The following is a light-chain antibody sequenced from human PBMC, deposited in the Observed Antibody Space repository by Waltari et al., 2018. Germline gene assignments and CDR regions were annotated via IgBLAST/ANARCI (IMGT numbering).Light chain of an antibody. Sequence: QSVLTQPPSASGTPGQRVTISCSGSISNLGTNYVYWYQQFPGTAPKLLIQRNNQRPSGVPDRFSGAKSGTSASLASSGVRSEDEADDYCASWDDSLSVGVFGGGTKLTVL. V-gene: IGLV1-47*01. CDR3: ASWDDSLSVGV. J-gene: IGLJ3*02. CDR1: ISNLGTNY. CDR2: RNN.